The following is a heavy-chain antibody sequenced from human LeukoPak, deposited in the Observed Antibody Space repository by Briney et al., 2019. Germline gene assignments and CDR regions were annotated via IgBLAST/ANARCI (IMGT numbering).Heavy chain of an antibody. J-gene: IGHJ6*03. D-gene: IGHD2-15*01. V-gene: IGHV3-23*01. CDR3: AKDTSAWWYHRAYMNV. CDR2: ISGRGDKT. CDR1: GFTFSDYA. Sequence: GGSLRLSCAASGFTFSDYAMSWVRQAPGGGLEGVSAISGRGDKTFHADSVKGRFTTSRDNSKNTLSLQMSSLRVEDSAVYFCAKDTSAWWYHRAYMNVWGTGTTVTVSS.